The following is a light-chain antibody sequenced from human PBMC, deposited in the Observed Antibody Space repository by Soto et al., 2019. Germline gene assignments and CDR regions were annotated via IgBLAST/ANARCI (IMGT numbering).Light chain of an antibody. CDR3: HSYDSSLSGSV. V-gene: IGLV1-40*01. CDR2: GNS. Sequence: QSVLTQPPSVSGAPGQRGTISCTGSSSNMGAGYDVHWYQHLPGTAPKLLIYGNSNRPSGVPDRFSGSKSGTSASLAITGLQAEDEADYYCHSYDSSLSGSVFGGGTKLTVL. CDR1: SSNMGAGYD. J-gene: IGLJ2*01.